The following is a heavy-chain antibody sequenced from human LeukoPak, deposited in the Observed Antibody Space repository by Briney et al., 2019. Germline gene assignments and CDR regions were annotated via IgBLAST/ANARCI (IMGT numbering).Heavy chain of an antibody. CDR1: GGSISSYY. D-gene: IGHD6-6*01. V-gene: IGHV4-59*01. J-gene: IGHJ3*02. CDR2: IYYSGST. CDR3: AREGKPEYRSSSCAFDI. Sequence: SETLSLTCTVSGGSISSYYWSWIRQPPGKGLEWIGYIYYSGSTNYNPSLKSRVTISVDTSKNQFSLKLSSVTAADTAVYYCAREGKPEYRSSSCAFDIWGQGTMVTVSS.